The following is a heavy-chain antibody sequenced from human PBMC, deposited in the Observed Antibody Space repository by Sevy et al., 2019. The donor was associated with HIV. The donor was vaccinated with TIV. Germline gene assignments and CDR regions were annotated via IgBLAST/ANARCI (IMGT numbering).Heavy chain of an antibody. CDR2: INPSAGNA. J-gene: IGHJ4*02. Sequence: ASVKVSCKASGDTFTNNYMHWVRQAPGQGLESMGIINPSAGNASYAQRFQGRVTMTRDTSTSTSYMDLNRLRSEDTAVYYCVRADPAQHFDSWGQGTLVTVSS. V-gene: IGHV1-46*01. CDR3: VRADPAQHFDS. CDR1: GDTFTNNY.